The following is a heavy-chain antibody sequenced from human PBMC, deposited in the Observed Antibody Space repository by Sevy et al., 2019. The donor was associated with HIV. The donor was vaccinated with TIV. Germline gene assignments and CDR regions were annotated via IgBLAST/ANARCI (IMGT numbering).Heavy chain of an antibody. CDR2: VSWNSRNI. J-gene: IGHJ6*02. CDR3: AKDINRGCDGVNCYSYYYYFYGLYV. V-gene: IGHV3-9*01. CDR1: GFPFNDHA. D-gene: IGHD2-21*01. Sequence: GGSLRLSCAASGFPFNDHAMHWVRQVPGKGLEWVSGVSWNSRNIGYADSVKGRFTISRDNARHFLYLEMNSLRPEDTALYYCAKDINRGCDGVNCYSYYYYFYGLYVWGQGTTVTVSS.